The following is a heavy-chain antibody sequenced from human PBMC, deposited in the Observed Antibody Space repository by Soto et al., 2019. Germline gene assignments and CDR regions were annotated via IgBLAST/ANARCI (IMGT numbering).Heavy chain of an antibody. Sequence: GESLKISCKGSGYNFTTYWIAWVRQMPGKGLEWMGIIYPGDSDTRYSPSFQGQVTISADKSINTAYLQWSSLKASDTAMYYCARHTSMVPPGYWGQGTLVTVSS. CDR2: IYPGDSDT. J-gene: IGHJ4*02. CDR3: ARHTSMVPPGY. CDR1: GYNFTTYW. D-gene: IGHD5-18*01. V-gene: IGHV5-51*01.